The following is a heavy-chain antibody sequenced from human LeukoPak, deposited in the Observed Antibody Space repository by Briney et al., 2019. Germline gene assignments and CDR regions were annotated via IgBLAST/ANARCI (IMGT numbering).Heavy chain of an antibody. CDR3: ASSAGYYNSWRHPFDY. CDR1: GLTFSSNA. V-gene: IGHV3-23*01. J-gene: IGHJ4*02. Sequence: PGGSLRLSCAASGLTFSSNAMSWVRQAPGKGLEWGSAISGSGDSTYYADSVKGRFSISRDNSKTTLYLQVNSLSAEDTAVYYCASSAGYYNSWRHPFDYWGQGTLVTVSS. CDR2: ISGSGDST. D-gene: IGHD2-15*01.